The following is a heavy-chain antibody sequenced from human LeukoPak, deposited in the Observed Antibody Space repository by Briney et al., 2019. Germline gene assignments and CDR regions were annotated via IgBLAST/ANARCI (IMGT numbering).Heavy chain of an antibody. V-gene: IGHV4-30-4*07. CDR3: ARGRRVTTSFLYYYYYYMDV. J-gene: IGHJ6*03. Sequence: SETLSLTCAVSGGSISIGDYSWTWIRQTPGKGLEWIGFIYYSGNTYYNPSLKSRLSLSVDTSKNQFSLKLSSVTAADTAVYYCARGRRVTTSFLYYYYYYMDVWGKGTTVTVSS. CDR2: IYYSGNT. D-gene: IGHD4-17*01. CDR1: GGSISIGDYS.